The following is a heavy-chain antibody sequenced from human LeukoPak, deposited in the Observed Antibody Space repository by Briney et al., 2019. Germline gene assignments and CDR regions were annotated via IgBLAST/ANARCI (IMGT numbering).Heavy chain of an antibody. J-gene: IGHJ3*01. Sequence: GGSLRLSCSASGFPFNTYAIHWVRQAPGKGLEYVAGISSNGDNTDFADSARGRFTISRDNSKSTLFLQMNSLRAEDTAVYFCTRDSALLGVAFDLWAKGQWSPSLQ. CDR2: ISSNGDNT. CDR3: TRDSALLGVAFDL. CDR1: GFPFNTYA. D-gene: IGHD2-15*01. V-gene: IGHV3-64D*06.